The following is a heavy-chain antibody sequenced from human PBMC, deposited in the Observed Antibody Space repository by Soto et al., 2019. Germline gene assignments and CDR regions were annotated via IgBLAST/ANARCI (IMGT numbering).Heavy chain of an antibody. J-gene: IGHJ3*02. D-gene: IGHD3-22*01. Sequence: GGSLRLSCAASGFTFSSYAMSWVRQAPGKGLEWVSAISGSGGSTYYADSVKGRFTISRDNSKNTLYLQMNSLRAEDTAVYYCAKDVSAFYYYDSSGYYYDAFDIWGQGTMVTVSS. CDR2: ISGSGGST. V-gene: IGHV3-23*01. CDR3: AKDVSAFYYYDSSGYYYDAFDI. CDR1: GFTFSSYA.